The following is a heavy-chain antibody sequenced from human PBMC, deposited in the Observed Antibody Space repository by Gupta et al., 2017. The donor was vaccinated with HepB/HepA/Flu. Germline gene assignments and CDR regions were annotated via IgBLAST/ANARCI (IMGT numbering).Heavy chain of an antibody. CDR1: GFNFRIYS. Sequence: EVQLVEAGGGLEQPGGSLRLSCAASGFNFRIYSMHWVRQAPGKGLEWVSYISDSSSPIYHADSVKGRFTISRDNAKNSLNLQMNSLRDEDTGVYYCARGVRRFLEWLPTMDVWGKGTTVTVSS. D-gene: IGHD3-3*01. J-gene: IGHJ6*04. CDR3: ARGVRRFLEWLPTMDV. V-gene: IGHV3-48*02. CDR2: ISDSSSPI.